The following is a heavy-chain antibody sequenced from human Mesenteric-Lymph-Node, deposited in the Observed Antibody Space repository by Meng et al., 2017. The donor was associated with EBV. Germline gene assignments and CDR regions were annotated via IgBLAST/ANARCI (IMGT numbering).Heavy chain of an antibody. Sequence: VRLRESGPGLVNPSGTLSLTCAVSGGPISSSNWWSWVRQPPGKGLEWIGEIYHGGYTNYNPSLKSRVTISVDMSKNQFSLKLSSVTAADTAVYYCARLLAVPGTPSNTFDFWGQGTLVTVSS. CDR1: GGPISSSNW. CDR3: ARLLAVPGTPSNTFDF. D-gene: IGHD6-19*01. CDR2: IYHGGYT. V-gene: IGHV4-4*02. J-gene: IGHJ4*02.